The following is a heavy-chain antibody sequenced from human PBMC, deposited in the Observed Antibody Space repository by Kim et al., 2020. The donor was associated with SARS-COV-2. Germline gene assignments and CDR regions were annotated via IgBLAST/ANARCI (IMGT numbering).Heavy chain of an antibody. D-gene: IGHD7-27*01. CDR2: IWYDGSNK. CDR3: ARVAHLVRPGLGIYYYYYYMDV. Sequence: GGSLRLSCAASGFTFSSYGMHWVRQAPGKGLEWVAVIWYDGSNKYYADSVKGRFTISRDNSKNTLYLQMNSLRAEDTAVYYCARVAHLVRPGLGIYYYYYYMDVWGKGITVTVSS. J-gene: IGHJ6*03. CDR1: GFTFSSYG. V-gene: IGHV3-33*01.